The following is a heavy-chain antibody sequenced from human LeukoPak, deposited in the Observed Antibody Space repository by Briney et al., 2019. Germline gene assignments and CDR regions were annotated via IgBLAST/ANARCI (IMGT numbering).Heavy chain of an antibody. J-gene: IGHJ4*02. CDR2: ISPYNGHT. Sequence: ASVKVSCKASGYIFTNYGISWVRQAPGQGLEWMGWISPYNGHTNFAPNLQDRLTMTTDTPTSTAYMELRSLRSDDTAVYYCAKTRDTVLNEYWGQGTLVTVSS. V-gene: IGHV1-18*01. CDR3: AKTRDTVLNEY. CDR1: GYIFTNYG.